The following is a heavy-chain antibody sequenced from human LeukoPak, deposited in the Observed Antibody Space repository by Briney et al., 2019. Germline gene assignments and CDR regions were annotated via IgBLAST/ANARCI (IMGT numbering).Heavy chain of an antibody. CDR1: EFTFDDYA. J-gene: IGHJ6*02. CDR2: ISWNSGSI. V-gene: IGHV3-9*01. D-gene: IGHD4-17*01. Sequence: GGSLRLSCAASEFTFDDYAMHWVRQAPGKGLEWVSGISWNSGSIGYADSVKGRFTISRDNAKNSLYLQMNSLRAEDTALYYCAKDYHPSGDRYYGMDVWGQGTTVTVSS. CDR3: AKDYHPSGDRYYGMDV.